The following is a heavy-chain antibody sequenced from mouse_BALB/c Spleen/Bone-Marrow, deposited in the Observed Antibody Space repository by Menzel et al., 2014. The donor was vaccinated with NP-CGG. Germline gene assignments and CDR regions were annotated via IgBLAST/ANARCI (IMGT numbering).Heavy chain of an antibody. J-gene: IGHJ1*01. Sequence: FTDYNMHWVKQSHGKSLEWIGYIYPYNGGTGYNQKFKSKATLTVDNSSSTAYMELRSLTSEDSAVYYCARFRYDWYFDVWGAGTTVTVSS. CDR1: FTDYN. V-gene: IGHV1S29*02. D-gene: IGHD2-14*01. CDR3: ARFRYDWYFDV. CDR2: IYPYNGGT.